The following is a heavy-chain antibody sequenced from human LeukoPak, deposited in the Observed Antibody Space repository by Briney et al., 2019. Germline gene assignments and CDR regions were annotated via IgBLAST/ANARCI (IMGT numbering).Heavy chain of an antibody. D-gene: IGHD4-17*01. CDR3: ARVVDHDYGDYYLDY. CDR1: GFTVSSNY. Sequence: GGSLRLSCAASGFTVSSNYMSWVRQAPGKGLECISVIYSGGSTDYADSVKGRLTISRDNSKNTLYLQMNSLRAEDTAVYYCARVVDHDYGDYYLDYWGQGTLVTVSS. CDR2: IYSGGST. J-gene: IGHJ4*02. V-gene: IGHV3-53*01.